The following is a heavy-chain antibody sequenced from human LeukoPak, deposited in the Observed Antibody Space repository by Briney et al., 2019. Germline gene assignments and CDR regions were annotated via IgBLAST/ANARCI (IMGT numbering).Heavy chain of an antibody. CDR1: GYSISSGYY. Sequence: SETLSLTCAVSGYSISSGYYWGWIRHPPGKGLEWIGSIYHSGSTYYNPSLKRPVTISVDTSKNQFSLKLSSVTAADTAVYYWARGVVVISSGDYWGQGTLVTVSS. D-gene: IGHD3-22*01. J-gene: IGHJ4*02. CDR2: IYHSGST. CDR3: ARGVVVISSGDY. V-gene: IGHV4-38-2*01.